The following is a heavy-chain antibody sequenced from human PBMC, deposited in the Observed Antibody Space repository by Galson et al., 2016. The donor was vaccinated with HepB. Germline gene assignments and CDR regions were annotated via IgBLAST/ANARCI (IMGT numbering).Heavy chain of an antibody. J-gene: IGHJ4*02. V-gene: IGHV2-5*02. CDR1: NFSLRTNGVG. CDR2: ILWDGDK. CDR3: AHSRVVAAVGPFHS. Sequence: PALVKPTQTLTLTCTFSNFSLRTNGVGVGWIRQPPGKALEWLALILWDGDKRYNPSLKTRLTITRDTSKSQVVLTMANLDPVDTATYYCAHSRVVAAVGPFHSWGQGSLVTVSS. D-gene: IGHD2-2*01.